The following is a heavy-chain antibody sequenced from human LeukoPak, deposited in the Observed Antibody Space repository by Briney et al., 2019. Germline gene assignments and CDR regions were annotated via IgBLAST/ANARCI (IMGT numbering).Heavy chain of an antibody. J-gene: IGHJ5*02. Sequence: GGSLRLSCAASGFTFSSYSMNWVRQAPGKGLEWVSSISSSSSYIYYADSVRGRFTISRDNSKSTLFLQMNSLRAEDTAIYYCATYRQVLLPFEAWGQGTLVTVSS. V-gene: IGHV3-21*04. CDR3: ATYRQVLLPFEA. CDR1: GFTFSSYS. D-gene: IGHD5-18*01. CDR2: ISSSSSYI.